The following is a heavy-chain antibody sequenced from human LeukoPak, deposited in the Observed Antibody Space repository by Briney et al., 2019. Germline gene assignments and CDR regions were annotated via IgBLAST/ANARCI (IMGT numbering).Heavy chain of an antibody. CDR1: GGSFSGYY. D-gene: IGHD1-14*01. V-gene: IGHV4-34*01. J-gene: IGHJ6*03. Sequence: SSETLSLTCAVYGGSFSGYYWSWIRQPPGKGLEWIGEINHSGSTNYNPSLKRRVTISVATSKNQFSLKLSSVTAADTAVYYCARGLSRVVSRRTVRYMDVWGKGTTVTVSS. CDR3: ARGLSRVVSRRTVRYMDV. CDR2: INHSGST.